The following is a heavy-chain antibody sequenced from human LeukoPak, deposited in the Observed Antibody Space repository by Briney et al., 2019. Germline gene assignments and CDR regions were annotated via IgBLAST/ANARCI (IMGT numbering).Heavy chain of an antibody. CDR2: IIPMLGTA. D-gene: IGHD2-8*01. V-gene: IGHV1-69*01. Sequence: ASVKVSCKASGGTFSSYAISWVRQAPGQGLEWMGGIIPMLGTAHYAQKFRGRVTITADESTSTVYMDLSSLRSEDTAVYYCAKDQGYCTNGVCPPQNSDFDYWGQGTLVTVSS. CDR3: AKDQGYCTNGVCPPQNSDFDY. J-gene: IGHJ4*02. CDR1: GGTFSSYA.